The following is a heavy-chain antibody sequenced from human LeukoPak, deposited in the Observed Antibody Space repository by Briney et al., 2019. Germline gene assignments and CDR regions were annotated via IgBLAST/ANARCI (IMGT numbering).Heavy chain of an antibody. CDR2: IYYSGST. CDR3: ASPYYDFWSGYILRPGNAFDI. D-gene: IGHD3-3*01. Sequence: PSETLSLTCTVSVGSISSSSYYWGWIRQPPGKGLGWIGWIYYSGSTSYNPSLKGRVPIPVDTSKNQFSLKLSSVTAADTAVYYCASPYYDFWSGYILRPGNAFDIWGQGTMVTVSS. V-gene: IGHV4-39*07. J-gene: IGHJ3*02. CDR1: VGSISSSSYY.